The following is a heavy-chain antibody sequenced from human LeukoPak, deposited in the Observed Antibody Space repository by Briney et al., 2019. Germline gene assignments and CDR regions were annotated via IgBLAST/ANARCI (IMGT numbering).Heavy chain of an antibody. Sequence: SETLSLTCAVYGGSFSGYYWSWIRQPPGKGLEWIGEINHSGNTNYNPSLKSRVTISVDTSKNQFSLQLNSVTPDDTAVYYCAREYSQEQLLSWGQGTLVTVSS. D-gene: IGHD3-22*01. J-gene: IGHJ5*02. V-gene: IGHV4-34*01. CDR3: AREYSQEQLLS. CDR1: GGSFSGYY. CDR2: INHSGNT.